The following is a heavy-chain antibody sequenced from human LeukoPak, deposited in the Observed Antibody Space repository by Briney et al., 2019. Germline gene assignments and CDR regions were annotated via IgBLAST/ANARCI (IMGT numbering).Heavy chain of an antibody. CDR1: GFTFSSYG. J-gene: IGHJ3*02. V-gene: IGHV3-30*03. CDR2: ISYDGSNK. Sequence: QPGGSLRLSCAASGFTFSSYGMHWVRQAPGKGLEWVAVISYDGSNKYYADSVKGRFTISRDNSKNTLYLQMNSLRAEDTAVYYCAESVYSGYDGDAFDIWGQGTMVTVSS. D-gene: IGHD5-12*01. CDR3: AESVYSGYDGDAFDI.